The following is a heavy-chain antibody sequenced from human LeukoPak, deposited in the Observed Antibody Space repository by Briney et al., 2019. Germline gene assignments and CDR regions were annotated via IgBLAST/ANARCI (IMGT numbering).Heavy chain of an antibody. D-gene: IGHD1-26*01. J-gene: IGHJ6*02. CDR2: ISSAGNYI. CDR1: GFTLSSYR. V-gene: IGHV3-21*01. Sequence: GGSLRLSCAASGFTLSSYRMNWVRQAPGKGLDWISSISSAGNYIYYADSVKGRFTISRDNAKSSLFLQMDSLRGEDTAVYYCARWVNSGSYKLFYGVDVWGQGTTVTVS. CDR3: ARWVNSGSYKLFYGVDV.